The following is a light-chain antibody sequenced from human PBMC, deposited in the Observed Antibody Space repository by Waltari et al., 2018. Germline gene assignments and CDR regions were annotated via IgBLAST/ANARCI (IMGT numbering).Light chain of an antibody. CDR2: GTS. V-gene: IGLV1-40*01. CDR1: GSNLGAGYD. Sequence: QSVLTQPPSVSGAPGQRVSISCTGSGSNLGAGYDVHWYQQHQGKAPKLLSYGTSTRPPGVPDRFFGSQSGTSASLAITALQAEDEAEYYCQSYDTSLSVVFGGGTKLTVL. CDR3: QSYDTSLSVV. J-gene: IGLJ2*01.